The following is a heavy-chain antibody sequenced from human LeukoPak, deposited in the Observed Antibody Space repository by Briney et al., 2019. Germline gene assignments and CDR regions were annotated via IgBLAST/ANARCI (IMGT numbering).Heavy chain of an antibody. Sequence: GGSLRLSCAAAGFTFSSYGMHWVRQAPGKGLEWVAVIWNDGTNKNYVDSVKGRFTISRDNSKNTLYLQMNSLRAEDTAVYYCARSHIVVANWFDPWGQGTLVTVSS. D-gene: IGHD6-19*01. J-gene: IGHJ5*02. CDR2: IWNDGTNK. V-gene: IGHV3-33*01. CDR3: ARSHIVVANWFDP. CDR1: GFTFSSYG.